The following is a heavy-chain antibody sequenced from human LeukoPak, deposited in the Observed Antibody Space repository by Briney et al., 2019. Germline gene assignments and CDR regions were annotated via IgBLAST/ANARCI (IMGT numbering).Heavy chain of an antibody. Sequence: SETLSLTCTVSGGSISSYYWSWIRQPPGKGLEWIGYIYYSGSTNYNPSLKSRVTISVDTSKNQFSLKLSSVTAADTAVYYCARGRSGSYYELGVFDYWGQGTLVTVSS. CDR3: ARGRSGSYYELGVFDY. D-gene: IGHD1-26*01. CDR1: GGSISSYY. V-gene: IGHV4-59*01. CDR2: IYYSGST. J-gene: IGHJ4*02.